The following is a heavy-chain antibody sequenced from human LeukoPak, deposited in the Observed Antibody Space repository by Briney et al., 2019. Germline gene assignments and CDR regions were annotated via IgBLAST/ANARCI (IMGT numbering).Heavy chain of an antibody. D-gene: IGHD5/OR15-5a*01. CDR2: LSISGDTT. CDR1: GFTLSDYD. J-gene: IGHJ4*02. Sequence: GGSLRLSCAASGFTLSDYDMNWVRQAPGKGLEWVSYLSISGDTTYYADSVKGRFTISRDNSTNSLYLQMNSLRADDTAVYYCAKAFGNEVSRGIRYFDYWGKGSLVTVSS. CDR3: AKAFGNEVSRGIRYFDY. V-gene: IGHV3-23*01.